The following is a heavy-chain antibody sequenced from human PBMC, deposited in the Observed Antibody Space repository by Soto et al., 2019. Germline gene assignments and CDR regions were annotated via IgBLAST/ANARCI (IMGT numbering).Heavy chain of an antibody. Sequence: GGSLRLSCAASGFTFSDYYMSWIRQAPGKGLEWVSYISSSGSTIYYADSVKGRFTISRDNAKNSLYLQMNSLRAEKRVSSSDYYYYYMDVWGKGTTVTVSS. CDR3: YYYYYMDV. CDR1: GFTFSDYY. J-gene: IGHJ6*03. V-gene: IGHV3-11*01. D-gene: IGHD6-6*01. CDR2: ISSSGSTI.